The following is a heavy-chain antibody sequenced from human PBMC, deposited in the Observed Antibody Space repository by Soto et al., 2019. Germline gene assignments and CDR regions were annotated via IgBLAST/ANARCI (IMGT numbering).Heavy chain of an antibody. CDR2: TDPSDSFT. J-gene: IGHJ6*02. D-gene: IGHD3-3*01. CDR1: GYSLTSHR. V-gene: IGHV5-10-1*01. CDR3: ARGEGITTFGVYGFDV. Sequence: GESPKISCNGSGYSLTSHRISWLRQMPGKALEWMGRTDPSDSFTQYNPSFQGHVTISGDKSLSTAYLQWSSLKASDPAIYYCARGEGITTFGVYGFDVWGQGAPVTVSS.